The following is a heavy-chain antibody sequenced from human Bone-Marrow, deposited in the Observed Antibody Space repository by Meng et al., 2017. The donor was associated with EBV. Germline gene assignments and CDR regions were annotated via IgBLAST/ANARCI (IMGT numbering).Heavy chain of an antibody. CDR2: FDPEDGET. D-gene: IGHD3-3*01. Sequence: QVQLVQSGAEVKKPGASVKVSCKVAGYNLTELSMHWVRQAPGKGLEWMGGFDPEDGETIYAQKFQGRVTMTEDTSTDTAYMELSSLRSEDTAVYYCATPPLPITIFGVIKLHHYYFHYWGQGTLVTVSS. CDR1: GYNLTELS. V-gene: IGHV1-24*01. CDR3: ATPPLPITIFGVIKLHHYYFHY. J-gene: IGHJ4*02.